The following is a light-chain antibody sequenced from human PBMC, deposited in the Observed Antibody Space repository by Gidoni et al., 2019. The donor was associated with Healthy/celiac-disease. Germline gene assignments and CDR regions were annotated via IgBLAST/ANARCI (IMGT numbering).Light chain of an antibody. V-gene: IGKV4-1*01. CDR3: QQYYSTPQT. Sequence: DIVMTASPDSLDVALGERATINCKSSQSVLYSSNNKNYLAWYQQKPGQPPKLLMYWASTRESGVPDRFSGSGSGTDFTLTISSLQAEDVAVYYCQQYYSTPQTFGQGTKVEIK. J-gene: IGKJ1*01. CDR2: WAS. CDR1: QSVLYSSNNKNY.